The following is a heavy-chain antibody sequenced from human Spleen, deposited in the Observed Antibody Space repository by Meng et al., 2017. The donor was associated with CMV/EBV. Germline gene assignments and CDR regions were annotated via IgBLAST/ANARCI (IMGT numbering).Heavy chain of an antibody. CDR2: IKQDGSEK. J-gene: IGHJ6*02. V-gene: IGHV3-7*01. Sequence: GGSLRLSCAASGFTFSSYGMNWVRQAPGKGLEWVANIKQDGSEKYYVDSVKGRFTISRDNAKNSLYLQMNSLRAEDTAVYYCARELPSYCSSTSCQRTYGMDVWGQGTTVTVSS. CDR3: ARELPSYCSSTSCQRTYGMDV. CDR1: GFTFSSYG. D-gene: IGHD2-2*01.